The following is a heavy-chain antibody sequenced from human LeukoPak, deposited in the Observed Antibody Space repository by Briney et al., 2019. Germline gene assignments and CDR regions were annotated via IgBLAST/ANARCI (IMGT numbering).Heavy chain of an antibody. CDR1: GFTFSAYG. J-gene: IGHJ4*02. CDR2: ISRGSTTI. D-gene: IGHD6-6*01. Sequence: GGSLRLSCAASGFTFSAYGMSWVRQSPGQGLEWVSNISRGSTTIYYADSVKGRFTISRDNAKNSVYLQMDSLRAEDTALYYCARDAYSSSRSDYWGQGTLVTVSS. CDR3: ARDAYSSSRSDY. V-gene: IGHV3-48*01.